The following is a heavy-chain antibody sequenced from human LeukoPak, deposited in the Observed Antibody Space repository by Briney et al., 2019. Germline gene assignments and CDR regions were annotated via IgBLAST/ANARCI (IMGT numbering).Heavy chain of an antibody. CDR1: GGSFSGYY. CDR3: ARGYHDYGLDY. V-gene: IGHV4-59*01. Sequence: PSETLSLTCGVYGGSFSGYYWSWIRQPPGKGLEWIGYIYYSGSTNYNPSLKSRVTISVDTSKNQFSLKLSSVTAADTAVYYCARGYHDYGLDYWGQGTLVTVSS. J-gene: IGHJ4*02. CDR2: IYYSGST. D-gene: IGHD4/OR15-4a*01.